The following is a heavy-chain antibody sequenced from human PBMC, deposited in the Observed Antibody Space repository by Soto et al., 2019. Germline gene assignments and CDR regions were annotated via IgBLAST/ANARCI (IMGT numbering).Heavy chain of an antibody. J-gene: IGHJ3*01. CDR3: LGGGASGS. CDR2: INGDGSQE. D-gene: IGHD2-15*01. Sequence: EVQLVESGGGMVQPGGSLRLSCAASGFTFSSYWMNWVRQAPGKGLEWVANINGDGSQEYFVDSVKGRFTISRDNSKNSLYLKMNSLRAEDTALYDCLGGGASGSWGQGRMVTVSS. V-gene: IGHV3-7*01. CDR1: GFTFSSYW.